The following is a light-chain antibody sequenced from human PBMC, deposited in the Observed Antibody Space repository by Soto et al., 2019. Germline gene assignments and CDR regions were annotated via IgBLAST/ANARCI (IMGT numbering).Light chain of an antibody. CDR3: QQYNNWPRGT. CDR2: GAS. CDR1: QSVGNN. J-gene: IGKJ1*01. Sequence: EIVVTQSPATLSVSPGERVTLSCRTSQSVGNNLAWYQQKPGQAPRLLIYGASTRATGIPARFSGSGSGTEFTLTITSLQSEDFAIYHCQQYNNWPRGTFGQGTKVDIK. V-gene: IGKV3-15*01.